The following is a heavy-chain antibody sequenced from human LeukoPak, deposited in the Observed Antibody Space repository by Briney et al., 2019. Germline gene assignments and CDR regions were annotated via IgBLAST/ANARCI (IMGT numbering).Heavy chain of an antibody. Sequence: GGSLRLFCAASGFSHSNYRVHGVRRAPGKGLEWVTALLYDGNTKHYADSVKGRFTISRDVSKNTFYLQMNSLTDEDTAVYYFARDHRPEIQYYYMDVWGRGTTVAVSS. CDR2: LLYDGNTK. CDR1: GFSHSNYR. D-gene: IGHD1-14*01. V-gene: IGHV3-33*01. CDR3: ARDHRPEIQYYYMDV. J-gene: IGHJ6*03.